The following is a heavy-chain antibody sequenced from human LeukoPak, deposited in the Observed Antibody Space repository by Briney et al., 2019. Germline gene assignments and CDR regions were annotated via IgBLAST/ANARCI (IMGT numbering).Heavy chain of an antibody. CDR1: GYTFTSYY. D-gene: IGHD6-13*01. CDR2: INPSGGST. V-gene: IGHV1-46*01. CDR3: ARDGVQQLVLVGWFDP. Sequence: ASVKVSCKASGYTFTSYYMHWVRQAPGQGLEWMGIINPSGGSTSYAQKFQGRATMTRDMSTSTVYMELSSLRSEDTAVYYCARDGVQQLVLVGWFDPWGQGTLVTVSS. J-gene: IGHJ5*02.